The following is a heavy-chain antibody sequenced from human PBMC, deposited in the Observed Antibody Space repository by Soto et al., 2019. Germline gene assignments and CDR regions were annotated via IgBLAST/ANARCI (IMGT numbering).Heavy chain of an antibody. CDR3: ARDLQAGGFDS. CDR1: GGSISSGYW. D-gene: IGHD3-16*01. CDR2: VFHSGST. J-gene: IGHJ4*02. Sequence: QVQLQESGPGLVKPSGTLSLTCAVSGGSISSGYWWTWVRQTPGKGLEWIGGVFHSGSTNYSPSLRSRVSMSVDKPKKQFSLRLTSVTAADTAVYFCARDLQAGGFDSWGQGTLVTVPP. V-gene: IGHV4-4*02.